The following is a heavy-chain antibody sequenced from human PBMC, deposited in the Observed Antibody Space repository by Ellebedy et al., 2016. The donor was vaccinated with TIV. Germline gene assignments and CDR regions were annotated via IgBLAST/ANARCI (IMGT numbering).Heavy chain of an antibody. D-gene: IGHD2-8*01. CDR2: IYHSGST. J-gene: IGHJ6*02. CDR1: DDSVSSDNY. V-gene: IGHV4-38-2*02. Sequence: SETLSLXXTVFDDSVSSDNYWGWFRQSPGKGLEWIGSIYHSGSTHYNPSLKSRVTISVDTSKNQFSLKLNSVTAADTAVYYCARDYGTSGSYYYYGMDVWGQGTTVTVS. CDR3: ARDYGTSGSYYYYGMDV.